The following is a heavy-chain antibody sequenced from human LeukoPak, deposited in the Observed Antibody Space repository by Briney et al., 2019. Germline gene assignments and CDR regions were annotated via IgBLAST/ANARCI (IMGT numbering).Heavy chain of an antibody. J-gene: IGHJ4*02. CDR3: ARDIGSGNYFDY. CDR2: IRSSSSYI. CDR1: GFTFSSYS. Sequence: PGGSLRLSCAASGFTFSSYSMNWVRQAPGKGLEWVSSIRSSSSYIYYADSVKGRFTISRDNANNSLYLQMNSLRAEDTAVYYCARDIGSGNYFDYWGQGTLVTVSS. D-gene: IGHD1-26*01. V-gene: IGHV3-21*01.